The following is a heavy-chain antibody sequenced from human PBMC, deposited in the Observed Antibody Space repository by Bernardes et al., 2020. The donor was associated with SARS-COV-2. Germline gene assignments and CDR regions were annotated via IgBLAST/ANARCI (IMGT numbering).Heavy chain of an antibody. CDR3: ARHKSGAVAEPFDY. D-gene: IGHD6-19*01. CDR1: GFTFSDYY. Sequence: GGSLRVSCAASGFTFSDYYMSWIRQAPGKGLEWVSCISSSSSPIYYADSVKGRFTISRDNAKNSLYLQMSSLSAEDTAVYYCARHKSGAVAEPFDYWGQGTLVTVSS. V-gene: IGHV3-11*01. CDR2: ISSSSSPI. J-gene: IGHJ4*02.